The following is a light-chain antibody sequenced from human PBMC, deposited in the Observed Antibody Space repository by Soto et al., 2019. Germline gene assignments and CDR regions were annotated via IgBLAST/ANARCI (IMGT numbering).Light chain of an antibody. V-gene: IGKV3-11*01. Sequence: ELVLTPSPATLSLSPGERATLSCRASQSVSSYLAWYQQKPGQAPRLLIYDAYNRATGIQARFSGSGSGTDFTLTIRSLEPEDFAVYYCKQRSNWPITFGQGTRLEIK. CDR2: DAY. CDR1: QSVSSY. J-gene: IGKJ5*01. CDR3: KQRSNWPIT.